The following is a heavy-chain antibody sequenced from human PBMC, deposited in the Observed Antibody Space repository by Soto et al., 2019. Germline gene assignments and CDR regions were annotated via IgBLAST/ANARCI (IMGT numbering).Heavy chain of an antibody. J-gene: IGHJ4*02. CDR2: IYSGGST. D-gene: IGHD7-27*01. CDR3: ARVAANCHWLLAY. V-gene: IGHV3-53*04. CDR1: GFTFSSYA. Sequence: GGSLRLSCAASGFTFSSYAMSWFRQAPGKGLEWVSVIYSGGSTYYADSVKGRFTISRHNSKNTLYLQMNSLRAEDTAVYYCARVAANCHWLLAYRAQRTLVPVAS.